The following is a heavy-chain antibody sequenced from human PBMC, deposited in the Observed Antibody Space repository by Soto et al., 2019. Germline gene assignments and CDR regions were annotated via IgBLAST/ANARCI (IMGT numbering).Heavy chain of an antibody. CDR1: GFTFSSYA. V-gene: IGHV3-23*01. CDR3: AKSLNTATSFDY. J-gene: IGHJ4*02. CDR2: ISVTGGT. Sequence: GGSLRLSCAASGFTFSSYAMNWVRQAPGKGPEWVSHISVTGGTYYADSVKGRFTISRDNSKNTLFLQMNSLRAEDTALYYCAKSLNTATSFDYWGQGTPVTVYS.